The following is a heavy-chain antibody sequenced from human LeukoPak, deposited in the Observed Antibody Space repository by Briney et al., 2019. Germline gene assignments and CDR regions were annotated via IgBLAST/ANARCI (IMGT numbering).Heavy chain of an antibody. CDR1: GFTFSSYA. J-gene: IGHJ4*02. Sequence: GGSLRLSCAASGFTFSSYAMSWVRQAPGKGLEWVSAISGSGGSTYYADSVKGRFTISRDNSKNTLYLQMNSLRAEDTAVYYCAKEPADYNDSSGYYYSWGQRTLVTVSS. CDR2: ISGSGGST. CDR3: AKEPADYNDSSGYYYS. V-gene: IGHV3-23*01. D-gene: IGHD3-22*01.